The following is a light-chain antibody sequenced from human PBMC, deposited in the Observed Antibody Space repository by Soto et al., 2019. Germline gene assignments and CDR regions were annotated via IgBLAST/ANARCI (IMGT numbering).Light chain of an antibody. J-gene: IGKJ5*01. Sequence: EILLTQSPGTLSLSPGERATLSCRASHSVSSSYLAWYQQKPGQAPRLLIYGASSRATGIPDRFSGSGSGTDFTLTISRLEPEDFAVYYCQQYGSSLLITFGQGTRLEIK. V-gene: IGKV3-20*01. CDR3: QQYGSSLLIT. CDR1: HSVSSSY. CDR2: GAS.